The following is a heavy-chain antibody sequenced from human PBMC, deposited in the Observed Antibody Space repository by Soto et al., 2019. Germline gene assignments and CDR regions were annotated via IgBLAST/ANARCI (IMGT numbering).Heavy chain of an antibody. CDR1: GFIFNNYA. D-gene: IGHD4-17*01. Sequence: GGSLRLSCAASGFIFNNYAINWVRQVPGKGLEWVSGISGRGGNTFYADSMKGRFTISRDNSKNTVYLQMTNLRVEDTAIYYCAKPSHSGHYAGSFDSWGQGTLVTVSS. V-gene: IGHV3-23*01. J-gene: IGHJ4*02. CDR2: ISGRGGNT. CDR3: AKPSHSGHYAGSFDS.